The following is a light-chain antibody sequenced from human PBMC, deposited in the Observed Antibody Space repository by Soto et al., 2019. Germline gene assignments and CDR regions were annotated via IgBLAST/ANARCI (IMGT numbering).Light chain of an antibody. Sequence: EIVLTQSPGTLSLSPGERATLSCRASQSVSSTYLAWYQQKPGQAPRLLIYGASSRATGIPDRFSGSGSGTGFNLTISRLEPEDSAVYYCQRYDISPFPFGQGTKVEIK. CDR2: GAS. CDR3: QRYDISPFP. V-gene: IGKV3-20*01. J-gene: IGKJ2*01. CDR1: QSVSSTY.